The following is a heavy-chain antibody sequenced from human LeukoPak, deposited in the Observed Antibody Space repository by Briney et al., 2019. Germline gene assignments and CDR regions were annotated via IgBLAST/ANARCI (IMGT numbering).Heavy chain of an antibody. V-gene: IGHV1-69*04. Sequence: ASVKVSCKASGGTFSSYAISWVRQAPGQGLEWMGRIIPILGIANYAQKSQGRVTITADKSTSTAYMELSSLRSEDTAVYYCARDGMVGSGYRDYWGQGTLVTVSS. J-gene: IGHJ4*02. CDR1: GGTFSSYA. CDR3: ARDGMVGSGYRDY. D-gene: IGHD3-22*01. CDR2: IIPILGIA.